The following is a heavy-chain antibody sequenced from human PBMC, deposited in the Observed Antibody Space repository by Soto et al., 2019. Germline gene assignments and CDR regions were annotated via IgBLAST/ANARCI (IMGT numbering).Heavy chain of an antibody. J-gene: IGHJ6*02. CDR3: ARDPAYGMDV. D-gene: IGHD2-2*01. V-gene: IGHV1-69*01. CDR1: GGTFSSHA. Sequence: QVQLVQSGAEVKKPGSSVKVSCKASGGTFSSHAISWVRQAPGQGLEWMGGIIPIFGTANYAQTFKGRVTITADEYTTTAYMELSSLRSEDTAVYYCARDPAYGMDVWGQGTTVTVSS. CDR2: IIPIFGTA.